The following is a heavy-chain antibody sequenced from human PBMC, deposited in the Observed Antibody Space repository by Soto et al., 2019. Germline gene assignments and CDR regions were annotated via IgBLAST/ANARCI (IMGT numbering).Heavy chain of an antibody. CDR1: GFTFSSYA. V-gene: IGHV3-30-3*01. J-gene: IGHJ4*01. D-gene: IGHD2-15*01. Sequence: GGSLRLSCAASGFTFSSYAMHWVRQAPGKGLEWVAVISYDGSNKSYADSVQGRFTISRDNSRNTLSLQMNSLRAEDTATYYCAKARCSGNSCYVPDYWGHGSLVTVSS. CDR3: AKARCSGNSCYVPDY. CDR2: ISYDGSNK.